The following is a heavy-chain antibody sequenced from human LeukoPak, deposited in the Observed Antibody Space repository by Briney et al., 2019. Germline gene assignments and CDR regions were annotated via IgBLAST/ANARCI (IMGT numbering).Heavy chain of an antibody. CDR2: LDPESGET. V-gene: IGHV1-24*01. J-gene: IGHJ4*02. CDR3: ATPNWNFAF. CDR1: GFTLTESS. D-gene: IGHD1-1*01. Sequence: ASVKVSCKVSGFTLTESSMHWVRQGPGKGLEWMGGLDPESGETIYPLKFQGRVTMTEDTSTETAYMELSNLRSEDTAVYYCATPNWNFAFWGQGTLVTVSS.